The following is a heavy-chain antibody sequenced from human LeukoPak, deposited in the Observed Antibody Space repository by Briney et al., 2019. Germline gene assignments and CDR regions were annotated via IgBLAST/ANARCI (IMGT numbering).Heavy chain of an antibody. CDR2: IKSKTDGGTT. J-gene: IGHJ4*02. CDR3: TTGNWGSFSY. D-gene: IGHD7-27*01. CDR1: GFTFSNAW. Sequence: GGSLRLSCAASGFTFSNAWMDWVRQAPGKGLEWVGRIKSKTDGGTTDYAAPVKGRSTISRDDSRHTLYLQVNSLKTEDTAVYYCTTGNWGSFSYWGQGTLVTVSS. V-gene: IGHV3-15*01.